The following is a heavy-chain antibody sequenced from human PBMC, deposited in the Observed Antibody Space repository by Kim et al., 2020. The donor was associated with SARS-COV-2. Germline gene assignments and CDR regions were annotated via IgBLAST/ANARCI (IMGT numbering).Heavy chain of an antibody. D-gene: IGHD6-19*01. CDR2: ISYDGSNK. V-gene: IGHV3-33*05. J-gene: IGHJ4*01. CDR3: ARDPNPLYSSGSLDY. Sequence: GGSLRLSCAASGFTFSSYGMHWVRQAPGKGLEWVSVISYDGSNKYYADSVKGRFTISRDNSKNTLYLQMNSLRAEDTAVYYCARDPNPLYSSGSLDYWG. CDR1: GFTFSSYG.